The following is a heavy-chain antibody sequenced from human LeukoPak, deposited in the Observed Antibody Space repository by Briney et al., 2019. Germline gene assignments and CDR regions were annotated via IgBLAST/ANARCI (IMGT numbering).Heavy chain of an antibody. CDR1: GFTFSSYA. CDR2: ISGSGGST. V-gene: IGHV3-23*01. Sequence: GGSLRLSCAASGFTFSSYAMSWVRQATGKGLEWVSAISGSGGSTYYADSVKGRFTISRDNSKNTLYLQMNSLRAEDTAVYYCAKGQGGYNWYYFDYWGQGTLVTVSS. CDR3: AKGQGGYNWYYFDY. D-gene: IGHD5-24*01. J-gene: IGHJ4*02.